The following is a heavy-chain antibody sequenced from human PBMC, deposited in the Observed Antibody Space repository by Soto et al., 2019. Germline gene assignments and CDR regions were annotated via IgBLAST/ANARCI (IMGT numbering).Heavy chain of an antibody. V-gene: IGHV3-21*01. Sequence: EVQLVESGGGLVQPGGSLRLSCAASGFTFSSYSMNWVRQAPGKGLEWVSSISSSSSYIYYADSVKGRFTISRDNAKNSLCLQMNSLRAEDTAVYYCARDQVAGTRYFDLWGRGTLVTVSS. J-gene: IGHJ2*01. CDR3: ARDQVAGTRYFDL. D-gene: IGHD6-19*01. CDR2: ISSSSSYI. CDR1: GFTFSSYS.